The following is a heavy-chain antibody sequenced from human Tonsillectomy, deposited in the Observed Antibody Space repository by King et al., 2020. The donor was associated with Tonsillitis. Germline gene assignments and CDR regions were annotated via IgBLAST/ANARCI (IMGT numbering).Heavy chain of an antibody. CDR2: IGCSGVTT. D-gene: IGHD6-25*01. Sequence: VQLVESGGGLVQPGGSLRLSCAASGFTFSIYAMSWVRQAPGKGLEWVSGIGCSGVTTYYADSVKGRFTISRDTSTKTLYLQMDSLRADDTAVYYCARLTAATPWQFDFWGQGTLVTVSS. J-gene: IGHJ4*02. CDR1: GFTFSIYA. V-gene: IGHV3-23*04. CDR3: ARLTAATPWQFDF.